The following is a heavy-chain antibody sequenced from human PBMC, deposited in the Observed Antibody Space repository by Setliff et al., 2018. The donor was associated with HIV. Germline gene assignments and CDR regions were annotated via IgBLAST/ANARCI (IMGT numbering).Heavy chain of an antibody. CDR2: ILPIFGAT. J-gene: IGHJ5*02. CDR3: TNRGGSGTNVGNWFDP. CDR1: GDNFNNVA. Sequence: SVKVSCKASGDNFNNVAFNWVRQAPGQGLEWMGGILPIFGATDNAQKFQGRLTLTAVQSENSVYMELSSLRSDDTAVYYCTNRGGSGTNVGNWFDPWGQGTLVTVSS. D-gene: IGHD3-10*01. V-gene: IGHV1-69*13.